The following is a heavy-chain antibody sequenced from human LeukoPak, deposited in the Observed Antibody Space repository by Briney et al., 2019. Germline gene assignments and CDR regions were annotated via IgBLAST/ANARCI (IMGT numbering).Heavy chain of an antibody. CDR2: ISSSSSYI. J-gene: IGHJ6*02. V-gene: IGHV3-21*01. D-gene: IGHD6-13*01. Sequence: KAGGSLRLSCAASGFTFSTYNMNWVRQAPGKGLEWVSSISSSSSYIYYADSVKGRFTISRDNAKNSLYLQTNSLRAEDTAVYYCARGHSSSWYSSGMDVWGQGTTVTVSS. CDR3: ARGHSSSWYSSGMDV. CDR1: GFTFSTYN.